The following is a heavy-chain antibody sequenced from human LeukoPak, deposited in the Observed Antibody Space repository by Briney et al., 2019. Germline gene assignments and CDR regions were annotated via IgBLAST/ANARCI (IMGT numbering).Heavy chain of an antibody. D-gene: IGHD3-3*01. V-gene: IGHV1-24*01. CDR2: FDPEHGKT. CDR3: AREGDTIFGEAYWFDP. CDR1: GYNLNEIA. J-gene: IGHJ5*02. Sequence: ASVKVSCRVSGYNLNEIAMHWVRQAPGKGLEWMGGFDPEHGKTIYARKFQGRVTVTEDTSTNTAYMELSSLRSEDTAVYYCAREGDTIFGEAYWFDPWGQGTLVTVSS.